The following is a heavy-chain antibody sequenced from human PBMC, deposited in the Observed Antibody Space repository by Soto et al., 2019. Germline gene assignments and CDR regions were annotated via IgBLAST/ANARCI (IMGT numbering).Heavy chain of an antibody. CDR1: GFTFTSSA. D-gene: IGHD3-22*01. CDR2: IVVGSGNT. Sequence: ASVKVSCKASGFTFTSSAVQWVRQARGQRLEWIGWIVVGSGNTNYAQKFQERVTITRDMSTSTAYMELGSLRSEDTAVYYCASKDPIVVVITKGEGYYYGMDVWGQGTTVTVSS. CDR3: ASKDPIVVVITKGEGYYYGMDV. J-gene: IGHJ6*02. V-gene: IGHV1-58*01.